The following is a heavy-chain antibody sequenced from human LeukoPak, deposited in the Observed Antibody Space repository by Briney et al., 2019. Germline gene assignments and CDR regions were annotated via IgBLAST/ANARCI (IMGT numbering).Heavy chain of an antibody. CDR1: GVSMNSHY. Sequence: SETLSLTCSVSGVSMNSHYLNWIRQPPGKGLEWIGFISGSGSTNYNPSLMSRVTMSLETSKRQCSLKLRSVTAADTAVYYCVVSPNQDFYDYWGQGTLVTVSS. CDR2: ISGSGST. V-gene: IGHV4-4*09. J-gene: IGHJ4*02. CDR3: VVSPNQDFYDY.